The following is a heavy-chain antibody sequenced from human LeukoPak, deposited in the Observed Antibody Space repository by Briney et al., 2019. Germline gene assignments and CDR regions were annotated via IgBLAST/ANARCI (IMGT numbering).Heavy chain of an antibody. J-gene: IGHJ5*02. Sequence: SETLSLTCTVSGGSFSSYYWTWIRQPPGKGLEWIGYIDHSGSTNYNPSLKSRVTISSDTSKNQFSLKLSSVTAADTAVYYCARDSFYYDSSSFDPWGQGTLVTVSS. CDR3: ARDSFYYDSSSFDP. V-gene: IGHV4-59*12. CDR1: GGSFSSYY. D-gene: IGHD3-22*01. CDR2: IDHSGST.